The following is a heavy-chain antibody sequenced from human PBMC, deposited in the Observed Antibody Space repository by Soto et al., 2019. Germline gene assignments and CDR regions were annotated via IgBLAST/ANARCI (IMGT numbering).Heavy chain of an antibody. Sequence: KPGGSLRLSCAASGFTFSSYAMSWVRQASGKGLEWVGRIKSKTDGGTTDYAAPVKGRFTISRDDSKNTLYLQMNSLKTEDTAVYYCTTDQVELRGFDYWGQGTLVTVSS. CDR2: IKSKTDGGTT. D-gene: IGHD1-7*01. CDR3: TTDQVELRGFDY. J-gene: IGHJ4*02. V-gene: IGHV3-15*01. CDR1: GFTFSSYA.